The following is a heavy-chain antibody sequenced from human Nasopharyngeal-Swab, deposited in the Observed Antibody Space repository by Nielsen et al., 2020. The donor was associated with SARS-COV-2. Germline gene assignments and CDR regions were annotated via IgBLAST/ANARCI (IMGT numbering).Heavy chain of an antibody. Sequence: GESRKISCKGFGHSFSNYWFAWVRQMPGKGLEWMGIIYPGNSDTRYSPSFQGQVTISADKSISTAYLQWSSLRASDTAIYYCARQRTTLTLGRAFDLWGQGTMVTVSS. CDR2: IYPGNSDT. CDR3: ARQRTTLTLGRAFDL. CDR1: GHSFSNYW. D-gene: IGHD4-17*01. J-gene: IGHJ3*01. V-gene: IGHV5-51*01.